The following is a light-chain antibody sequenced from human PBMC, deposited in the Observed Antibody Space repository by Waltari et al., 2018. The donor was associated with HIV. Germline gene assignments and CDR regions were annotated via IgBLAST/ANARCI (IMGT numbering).Light chain of an antibody. CDR3: QQTNSFPPT. V-gene: IGKV1-12*01. Sequence: DIQMTQSPSSVSASVGHRVTITCRASQAVNSRLAWYQQKAGKGPRLLVYSASSLQSGVPSRFSGSGSGTDFTLTINSLQPEDFATYYCQQTNSFPPTFGGGTKVEIK. CDR2: SAS. CDR1: QAVNSR. J-gene: IGKJ4*01.